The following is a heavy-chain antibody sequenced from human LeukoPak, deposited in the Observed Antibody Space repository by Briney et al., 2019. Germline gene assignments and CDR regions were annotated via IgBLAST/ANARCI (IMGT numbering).Heavy chain of an antibody. CDR1: GGSISSGSYY. CDR2: IYTSGST. Sequence: SQTLSLTCTVSGGSISSGSYYWSWIRQPAGKGLEWIGRIYTSGSTNYNPSLKSRVTISVDTSKNQFSLKLSSVTAADTAVYYCARRAAAGKYYYFDYWGQGTLVTVSS. D-gene: IGHD6-13*01. CDR3: ARRAAAGKYYYFDY. J-gene: IGHJ4*02. V-gene: IGHV4-61*02.